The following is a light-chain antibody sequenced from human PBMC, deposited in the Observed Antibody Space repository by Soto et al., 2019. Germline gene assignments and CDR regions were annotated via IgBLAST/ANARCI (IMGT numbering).Light chain of an antibody. Sequence: DIQMTQSPSSLSASVGDRVTITCRASQTVGDHLNWYQQKPGTAPKLLFSRASRLQSGVPSRFTGSGVATDVTLTISSLQPEDFATYYCHQTFLSPPTFGQGTKVEIK. CDR2: RAS. J-gene: IGKJ1*01. CDR3: HQTFLSPPT. CDR1: QTVGDH. V-gene: IGKV1-39*01.